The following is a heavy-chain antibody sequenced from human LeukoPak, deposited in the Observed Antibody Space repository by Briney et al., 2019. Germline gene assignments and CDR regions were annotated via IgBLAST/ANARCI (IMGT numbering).Heavy chain of an antibody. CDR3: ARESRSYGRNYYGMDV. D-gene: IGHD4-17*01. V-gene: IGHV4-31*03. J-gene: IGHJ6*02. CDR2: IYYGGST. CDR1: GGSISSGGYY. Sequence: PSETLSLTCTVSGGSISSGGYYWSWIRQHPGKGLEWIGYIYYGGSTYYNPSLKSRVTISVDTSKNQFSLKLSSVTAADTAVYYCARESRSYGRNYYGMDVWGQGTTVTVSS.